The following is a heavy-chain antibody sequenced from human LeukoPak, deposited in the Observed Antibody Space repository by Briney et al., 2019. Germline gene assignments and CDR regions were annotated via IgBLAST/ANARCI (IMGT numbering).Heavy chain of an antibody. Sequence: VKVSFKASGGTFSSYAISWVRQAPGQGLEWMGGIIPIFGTANYAQKFQGRVTITADESTSTAYMELSSLRSEDTAVYYCARDGSGYYSYFDYWGQGTLVTVSS. CDR2: IIPIFGTA. J-gene: IGHJ4*02. CDR1: GGTFSSYA. V-gene: IGHV1-69*01. D-gene: IGHD3-22*01. CDR3: ARDGSGYYSYFDY.